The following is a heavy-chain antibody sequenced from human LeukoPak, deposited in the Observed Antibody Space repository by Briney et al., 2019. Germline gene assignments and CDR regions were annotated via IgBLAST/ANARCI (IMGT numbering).Heavy chain of an antibody. CDR3: ARDFTGTEYFDY. CDR2: IWYDGSNK. V-gene: IGHV3-33*01. J-gene: IGHJ4*02. Sequence: GRSLRLSCAASGFTFSSYGMHWVRQAPGKGLEWVAVIWYDGSNKYYADSVKGRFTISRDNSKNTLYLQMNSLRAEDTAVYYCARDFTGTEYFDYWGQGTLVTVSS. D-gene: IGHD1-1*01. CDR1: GFTFSSYG.